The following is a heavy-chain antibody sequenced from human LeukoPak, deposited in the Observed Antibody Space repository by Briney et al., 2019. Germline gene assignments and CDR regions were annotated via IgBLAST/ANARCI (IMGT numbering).Heavy chain of an antibody. CDR1: GLTFSTYG. CDR2: INSGGSGT. D-gene: IGHD7-27*01. V-gene: IGHV3-74*01. CDR3: ATSLGPLAEY. Sequence: GGSLRLSCAATGLTFSTYGMSWVRQTPGKGLVWVSRINSGGSGTSYADSVEGRFTISRDNAKNTLYLQMNSLKGEDTAVYYCATSLGPLAEYWGQGTLVTVSS. J-gene: IGHJ4*02.